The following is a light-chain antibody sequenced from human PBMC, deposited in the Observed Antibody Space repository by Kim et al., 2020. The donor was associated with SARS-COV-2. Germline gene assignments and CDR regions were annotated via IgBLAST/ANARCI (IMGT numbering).Light chain of an antibody. J-gene: IGLJ2*01. Sequence: GQAVTLSSTGSGGDVGGYSHVSWHQQYPGKAPKIMIYDVTKRPSGVSNRFSGSKSGNTASLTISGLQAEDEADYYCSSYTSTNTLVFGGGTQLTVL. V-gene: IGLV2-14*04. CDR2: DVT. CDR3: SSYTSTNTLV. CDR1: GGDVGGYSH.